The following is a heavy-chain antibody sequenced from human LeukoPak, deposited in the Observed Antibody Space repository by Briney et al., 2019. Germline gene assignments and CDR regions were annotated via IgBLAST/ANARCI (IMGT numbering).Heavy chain of an antibody. J-gene: IGHJ4*02. CDR3: SRESGPFCPFGY. CDR1: GGSISGTNW. Sequence: SETLSLTCGVSGGSISGTNWWSWLRQPPGQGLEWIGEISLAGQTNYNPSLNGRVTMSLDKSSNQLSLHLTSVTAADTATYYCSRESGPFCPFGYWGQGTLVIVSS. D-gene: IGHD1-26*01. V-gene: IGHV4/OR15-8*02. CDR2: ISLAGQT.